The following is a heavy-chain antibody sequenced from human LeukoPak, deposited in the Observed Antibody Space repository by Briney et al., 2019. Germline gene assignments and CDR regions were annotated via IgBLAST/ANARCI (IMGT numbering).Heavy chain of an antibody. D-gene: IGHD6-6*01. Sequence: SVKVSCKASGGTFSSYAISWVRQAPGQGLEWMGRIISILGIANYAQKFQGRVTITADKSTSTAYMELSSLRSEDTAVYYCARERYSSSSGFDPWGQGTLVTVSS. V-gene: IGHV1-69*04. CDR1: GGTFSSYA. CDR2: IISILGIA. J-gene: IGHJ5*02. CDR3: ARERYSSSSGFDP.